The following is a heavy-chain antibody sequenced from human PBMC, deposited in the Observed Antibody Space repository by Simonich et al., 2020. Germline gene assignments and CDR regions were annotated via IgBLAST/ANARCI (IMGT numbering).Heavy chain of an antibody. CDR2: ISSSSSYI. J-gene: IGHJ6*02. Sequence: EVQLVESGGGLVKPGGSLRLSCAASGFTFSSYSMNWVRQAQEKGLEWVSSISSSSSYIYYADSVKGRFTISRDNAKNSLYLQMNSLRAEDTAVYYCARWIAVAGTGAYGMDVWGQGTTVTVSS. V-gene: IGHV3-21*01. CDR1: GFTFSSYS. D-gene: IGHD6-19*01. CDR3: ARWIAVAGTGAYGMDV.